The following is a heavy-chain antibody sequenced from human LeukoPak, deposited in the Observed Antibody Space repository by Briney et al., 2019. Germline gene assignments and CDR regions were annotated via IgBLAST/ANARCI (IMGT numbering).Heavy chain of an antibody. J-gene: IGHJ4*02. CDR3: AKKVGLVSAPLYYFDV. CDR1: GFTFSSYA. D-gene: IGHD5/OR15-5a*01. V-gene: IGHV3-23*01. Sequence: PGGSLRLSCAASGFTFSSYAMSWVRQAPGKGLEWVSAISGPAGSWVYADSVKGRFTISRDNSKNTLFLQMNSLRAEDTAIYYCAKKVGLVSAPLYYFDVWGQGTLVTVSS. CDR2: ISGPAGSW.